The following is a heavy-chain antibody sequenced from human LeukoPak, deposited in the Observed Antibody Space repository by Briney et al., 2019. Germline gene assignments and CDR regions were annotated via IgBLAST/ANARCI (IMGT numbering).Heavy chain of an antibody. CDR3: ACGLGYCNGGSCLDY. Sequence: PSETLSLTCTVSGGSISSYYWSWIRQPPGKGLEWIGYIHYSGSTNYNPSLKSRVTISVDTSKNQFSLKLSSVTAADTAVYYCACGLGYCNGGSCLDYWGQGTLVTVSS. CDR2: IHYSGST. D-gene: IGHD2-15*01. CDR1: GGSISSYY. V-gene: IGHV4-59*08. J-gene: IGHJ4*02.